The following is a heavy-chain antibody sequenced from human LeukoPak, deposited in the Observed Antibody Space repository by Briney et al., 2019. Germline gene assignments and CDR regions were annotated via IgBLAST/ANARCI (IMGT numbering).Heavy chain of an antibody. CDR1: GGSISSYY. CDR3: ARHRGLREGYQLPLLAYFDY. Sequence: SETLSLTCTVSGGSISSYYWSWIRQPPGKGLEWIAYIYYSGSTNYNPSLKSRVTISIDTSKNQFSLKLSSVTAADTAVYYCARHRGLREGYQLPLLAYFDYWGQGTLVTVSS. J-gene: IGHJ4*02. V-gene: IGHV4-59*08. CDR2: IYYSGST. D-gene: IGHD2-2*01.